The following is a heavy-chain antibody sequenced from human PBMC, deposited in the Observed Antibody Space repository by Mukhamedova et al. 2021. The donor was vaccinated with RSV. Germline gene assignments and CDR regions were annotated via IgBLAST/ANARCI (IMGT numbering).Heavy chain of an antibody. CDR3: ARDSPWGFDY. J-gene: IGHJ4*02. Sequence: GMSWVRQAPGKGLEWVSGINWNGGSTGYADSVKGRFTISRDNAKNSLYLQMNSLRAEDTALYYCARDSPWGFDYWGQGTLVTVPS. V-gene: IGHV3-20*03. CDR2: INWNGGST. CDR1: G. D-gene: IGHD7-27*01.